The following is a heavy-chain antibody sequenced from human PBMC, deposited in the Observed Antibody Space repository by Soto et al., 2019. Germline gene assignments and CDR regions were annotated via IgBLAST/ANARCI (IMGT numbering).Heavy chain of an antibody. CDR3: ARGERDSSSWYLDY. CDR2: ISTFNGNT. Sequence: ASVKVSCKASGYIFTSYSINWVRQAPGQGLEWMGWISTFNGNTNYAQKVRGRVTMTADTSTSTAYMELRSLRSDDRAVYYCARGERDSSSWYLDYWGQGTLVNVSS. D-gene: IGHD6-13*01. V-gene: IGHV1-18*01. CDR1: GYIFTSYS. J-gene: IGHJ4*02.